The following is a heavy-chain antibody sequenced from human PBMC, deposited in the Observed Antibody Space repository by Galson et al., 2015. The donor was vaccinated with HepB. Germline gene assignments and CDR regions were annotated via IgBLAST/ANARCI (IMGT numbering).Heavy chain of an antibody. V-gene: IGHV1-69*13. CDR2: TIPIFGTA. CDR1: GGTFSSYA. D-gene: IGHD2-2*01. Sequence: SVKVSCKASGGTFSSYAISWVRQAPGQGLEWMGGTIPIFGTANYAQKFQGRVTITADESTSTAYMELSSLRSEDTAVYYCARVEARCSSTSCYLASFDYWGQGTLVTVSS. J-gene: IGHJ4*02. CDR3: ARVEARCSSTSCYLASFDY.